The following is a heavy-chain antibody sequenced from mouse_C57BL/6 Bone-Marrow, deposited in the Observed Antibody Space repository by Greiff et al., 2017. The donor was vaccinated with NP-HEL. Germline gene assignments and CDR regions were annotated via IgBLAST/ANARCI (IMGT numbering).Heavy chain of an antibody. V-gene: IGHV14-4*01. D-gene: IGHD1-1*01. CDR1: GFNIKDDY. CDR2: IDPENGDT. J-gene: IGHJ3*01. Sequence: VQLKESGAELVRPGASVKLSCTASGFNIKDDYMHWVKQRPEQGLEWIGWIDPENGDTEYASKFQGKATITADTSSNTAYLQLSSLTSEDTAVYYCTLNYYGSSLAWFAYGGQGTLVTVSA. CDR3: TLNYYGSSLAWFAY.